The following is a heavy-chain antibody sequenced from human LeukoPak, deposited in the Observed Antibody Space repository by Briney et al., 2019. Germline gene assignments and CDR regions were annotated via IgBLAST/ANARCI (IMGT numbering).Heavy chain of an antibody. CDR1: GFTFSRHW. D-gene: IGHD3-3*01. J-gene: IGHJ5*02. Sequence: GGSLRLSCATSGFTFSRHWMTWVRQAPGKGPEWVANIKQDGSERYYVHSVRGRFTISRDNAKNALYLQMNSLRAEDTAVYYCARGKYDFWSGYSSWFDPWGQGTLVTVSS. V-gene: IGHV3-7*01. CDR2: IKQDGSER. CDR3: ARGKYDFWSGYSSWFDP.